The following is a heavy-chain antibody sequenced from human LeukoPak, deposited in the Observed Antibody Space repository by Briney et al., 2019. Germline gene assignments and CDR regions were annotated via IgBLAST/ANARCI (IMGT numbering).Heavy chain of an antibody. CDR1: GGSISSGGYY. CDR2: IYYSGST. Sequence: PSETLSLTCTVSGGSISSGGYYWSWIRQHPGKGLEWIGYIYYSGSTYYNPSLKSRVTISVDTSKNQFSLKLSSVTAADTAVYYCARVRDGYNNFFDYWGQGTLVTVSS. D-gene: IGHD5-24*01. CDR3: ARVRDGYNNFFDY. J-gene: IGHJ4*02. V-gene: IGHV4-31*03.